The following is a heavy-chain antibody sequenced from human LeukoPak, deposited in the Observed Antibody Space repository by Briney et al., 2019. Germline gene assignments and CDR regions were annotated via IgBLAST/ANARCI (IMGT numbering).Heavy chain of an antibody. CDR2: IWYDGTNK. CDR1: GFIFSSYG. D-gene: IGHD3-3*01. J-gene: IGHJ4*02. V-gene: IGHV3-33*01. Sequence: GGSLRLSCVASGFIFSSYGMHWVRQAPGKGLEWVAVIWYDGTNKYYGDSVKGRSTISRDNSKNTLYLQINRLRVEDTAVYYCARDKIYDFWSGHNFDYWGQGTLVTVSS. CDR3: ARDKIYDFWSGHNFDY.